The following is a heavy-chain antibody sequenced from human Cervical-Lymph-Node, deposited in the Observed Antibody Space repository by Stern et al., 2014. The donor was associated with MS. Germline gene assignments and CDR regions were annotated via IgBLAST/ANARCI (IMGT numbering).Heavy chain of an antibody. CDR2: ISVSGVYT. CDR3: AKDLGRGVVVVPLYGLDV. J-gene: IGHJ6*02. V-gene: IGHV3-23*04. D-gene: IGHD2-2*01. Sequence: EVQLVESGGGLVQPGGSLRLSCAASGFTFSTYAFSWVLQAPGKGLEWVSSISVSGVYTYYADSVKARFTIFRDNSKSMLYLEMQSLRAEDTAVYHCAKDLGRGVVVVPLYGLDVWGQGTTVTVSS. CDR1: GFTFSTYA.